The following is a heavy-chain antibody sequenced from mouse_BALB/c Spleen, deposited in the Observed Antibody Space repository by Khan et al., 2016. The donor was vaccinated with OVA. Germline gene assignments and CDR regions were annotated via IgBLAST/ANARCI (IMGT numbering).Heavy chain of an antibody. Sequence: EVELVESGGGLVKPGGSLKLSCAASGFTFSNYAMSWVRQSPEKRLEWVASIGSGDSTYYLDSVNGRFTISRDNARNILYLQMSSLRSEDTAMYYCARDYWFAYWGQGTLVTVSA. CDR3: ARDYWFAY. CDR2: IGSGDST. CDR1: GFTFSNYA. J-gene: IGHJ3*01. V-gene: IGHV5-6-5*01.